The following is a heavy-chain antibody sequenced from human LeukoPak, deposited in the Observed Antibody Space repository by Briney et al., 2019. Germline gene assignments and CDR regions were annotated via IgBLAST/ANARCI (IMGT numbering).Heavy chain of an antibody. V-gene: IGHV3-21*01. CDR3: ARDYSPPHYYDSSGYFDS. J-gene: IGHJ4*02. CDR2: ISTSSRYI. Sequence: PGGSLRLSCTASQFTFSSYSLNWVRQAPGKGLEWVSSISTSSRYIYYADSVKGRFIISRDNAKNSLFLQMNSLRAEDTAVYYCARDYSPPHYYDSSGYFDSWGQGTLVTVSP. D-gene: IGHD3-22*01. CDR1: QFTFSSYS.